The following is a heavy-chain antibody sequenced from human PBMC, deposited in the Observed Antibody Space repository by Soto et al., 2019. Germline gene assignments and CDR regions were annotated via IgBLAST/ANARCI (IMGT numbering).Heavy chain of an antibody. CDR1: GFTFSSYG. Sequence: GSLRLSCAASGFTFSSYGMHWVRQAPGKGLEWVAVISYDGSNKYYADSVKGRFTISRDNSKNTLYLQMNSLRAEDTAVYYCAKDREDGLSYFDYWGQGTLVTVSS. CDR2: ISYDGSNK. D-gene: IGHD2-8*01. J-gene: IGHJ4*02. CDR3: AKDREDGLSYFDY. V-gene: IGHV3-30*18.